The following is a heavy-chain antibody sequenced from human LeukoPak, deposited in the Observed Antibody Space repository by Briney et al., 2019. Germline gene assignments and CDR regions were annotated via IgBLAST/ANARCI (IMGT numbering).Heavy chain of an antibody. D-gene: IGHD1-7*01. V-gene: IGHV4-34*01. CDR1: GGSFSGYY. J-gene: IGHJ4*02. Sequence: PSETLSLTCAVYGGSFSGYYWSWIRQPPGKGLEWIGEINHSGSTNYNPSLKSRATISVDTSKNQFSLKLSSVTAADTAVYYCARVVNYRGDDYWGQGTLVTVSS. CDR2: INHSGST. CDR3: ARVVNYRGDDY.